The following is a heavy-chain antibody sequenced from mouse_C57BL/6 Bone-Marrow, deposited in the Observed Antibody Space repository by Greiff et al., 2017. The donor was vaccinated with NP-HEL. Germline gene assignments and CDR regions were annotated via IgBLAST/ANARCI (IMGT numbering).Heavy chain of an antibody. Sequence: VQLQQSGAELVKPGASVKLSCTASGFNITDYYMHWVKQRTEQGLEWIGRIDPENGGTKYAPKFQGKATITADTSSNTAYLQLSSLTSEDTAVDYCARELVVTTYDIDYWGQGTTLTVSS. CDR2: IDPENGGT. V-gene: IGHV14-2*01. CDR1: GFNITDYY. CDR3: ARELVVTTYDIDY. D-gene: IGHD2-2*01. J-gene: IGHJ2*01.